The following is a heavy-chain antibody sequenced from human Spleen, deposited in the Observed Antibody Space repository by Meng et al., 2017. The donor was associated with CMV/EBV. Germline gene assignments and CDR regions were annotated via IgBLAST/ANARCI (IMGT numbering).Heavy chain of an antibody. V-gene: IGHV3-23*01. CDR3: AKVHYYDSSGRFDY. CDR2: INGGGGTT. J-gene: IGHJ4*02. CDR1: GFTFSSYE. D-gene: IGHD3-22*01. Sequence: LSLTCAASGFTFSSYEMNWVRQAPGKGLEWVSGINGGGGTTHYTDSVKGRFTISRDNSKDTLYLHMNSLRAEDTAVYYCAKVHYYDSSGRFDYWGQGTLVTVSS.